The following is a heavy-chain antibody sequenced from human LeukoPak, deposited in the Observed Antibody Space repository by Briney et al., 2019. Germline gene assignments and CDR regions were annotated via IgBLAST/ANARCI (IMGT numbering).Heavy chain of an antibody. CDR3: ARHGKSQVSGGSYLLDPFDY. CDR2: IYYGGTT. Sequence: PSETLSLTCAVSGGSISTYYWSWIRQPPGKGLEWIGYIYYGGTTNYNPSLKSRVTISVDTSKTHFSLTLTSVTAADTAVYYCARHGKSQVSGGSYLLDPFDYWGQGTLVTVSS. V-gene: IGHV4-59*08. J-gene: IGHJ4*02. D-gene: IGHD2-15*01. CDR1: GGSISTYY.